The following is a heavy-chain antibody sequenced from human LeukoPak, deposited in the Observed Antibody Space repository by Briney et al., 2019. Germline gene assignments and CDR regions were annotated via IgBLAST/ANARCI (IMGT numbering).Heavy chain of an antibody. J-gene: IGHJ4*02. CDR3: TSHYGSGGYYQIY. CDR2: ISANGSIT. Sequence: GGTLRLSCAASGFTFSAYGMSWVRQSPGQGLEWVSGISANGSITFYARSVRGRFTISRDNPQNTVYLQMNSLRAEDSALYYCTSHYGSGGYYQIYWGQGTLVTVSS. CDR1: GFTFSAYG. D-gene: IGHD3-10*01. V-gene: IGHV3-23*01.